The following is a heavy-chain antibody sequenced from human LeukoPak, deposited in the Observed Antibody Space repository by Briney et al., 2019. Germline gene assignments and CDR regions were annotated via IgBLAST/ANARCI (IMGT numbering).Heavy chain of an antibody. V-gene: IGHV4-34*01. CDR3: ARINYDYVWGSYPLYYFDY. D-gene: IGHD3-16*01. CDR2: INHSGST. J-gene: IGHJ4*02. CDR1: GGSFSGYY. Sequence: SETLSLTCAVYGGSFSGYYWSWIRQPPGKGLEWIGEINHSGSTSYNPSLKSRVTISVDTSKNQFSLKLSSVTAADTAVYYCARINYDYVWGSYPLYYFDYWGQGTLVTVSS.